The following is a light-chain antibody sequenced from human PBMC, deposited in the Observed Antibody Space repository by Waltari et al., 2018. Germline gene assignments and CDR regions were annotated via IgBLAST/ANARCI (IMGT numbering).Light chain of an antibody. J-gene: IGLJ2*01. Sequence: QSVLTQPPSVSGAPGQRVTIPCTGSSSNIGAGYDVHWYQQLPGTAPKRLIYGNSNRPSGVPDRFSGSKSGTSASLAITGLQAEDEADYYCQSYDSSLSGSVVFGGGTKLTVL. CDR2: GNS. CDR3: QSYDSSLSGSVV. V-gene: IGLV1-40*01. CDR1: SSNIGAGYD.